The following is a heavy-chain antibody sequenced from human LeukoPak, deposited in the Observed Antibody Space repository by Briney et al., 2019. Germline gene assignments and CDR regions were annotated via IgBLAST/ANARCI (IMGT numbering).Heavy chain of an antibody. V-gene: IGHV3-30*04. J-gene: IGHJ4*02. D-gene: IGHD3-9*01. Sequence: GGSLRLSCAASGFTFSSYAMYWVRQAPGKGLEWVAVMSFDGSNKYYADSVKGQFTISRDNSKNTLYLHMSSLRAEDTAVYYCARDSAQLRYSCPEFDSWGQGTLVTVSS. CDR3: ARDSAQLRYSCPEFDS. CDR1: GFTFSSYA. CDR2: MSFDGSNK.